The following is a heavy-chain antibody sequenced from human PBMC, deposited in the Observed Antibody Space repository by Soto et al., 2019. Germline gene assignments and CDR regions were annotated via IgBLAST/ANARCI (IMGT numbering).Heavy chain of an antibody. V-gene: IGHV1-69*05. CDR1: GGTFSSYS. J-gene: IGHJ4*02. D-gene: IGHD2-15*01. CDR2: FSPIFGAP. Sequence: GASVKVSCKASGGTFSSYSFSWVRQAPGQGLEWMGGFSPIFGAPNYAQKFQGRVTITRDTSASTAYMELSSLRSEDTAVYYCARGPGGPDGPGDYWGQGTLVTVSS. CDR3: ARGPGGPDGPGDY.